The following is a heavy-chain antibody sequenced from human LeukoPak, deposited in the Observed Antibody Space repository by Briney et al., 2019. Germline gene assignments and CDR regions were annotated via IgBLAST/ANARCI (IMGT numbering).Heavy chain of an antibody. CDR2: MALSGGPT. CDR1: GFTFSAYA. J-gene: IGHJ5*02. CDR3: ARDFSLVVGASDS. V-gene: IGHV3-23*01. Sequence: GGSLRLSCAASGFTFSAYAMAWVRRPPGRGLEWVSTMALSGGPTHYADAVEGRFTISRDDSKSTLYLHINNLRAEDTAVYHCARDFSLVVGASDSWGKGTLVTVSS. D-gene: IGHD1-26*01.